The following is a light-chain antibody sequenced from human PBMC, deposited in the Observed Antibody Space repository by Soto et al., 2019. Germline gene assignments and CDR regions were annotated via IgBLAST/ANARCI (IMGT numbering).Light chain of an antibody. V-gene: IGLV1-40*01. J-gene: IGLJ2*01. CDR2: GNN. Sequence: QSVLTQPPSVSGAPGQRVTISCTGSSSNIGTSYDVHWYQQFPGTAPRLLIYGNNNRPSGVPDRFSGSKSGTSASLAITGLQVEDEADYYCRSYDSSLSGVLFGGGTKLTVL. CDR3: RSYDSSLSGVL. CDR1: SSNIGTSYD.